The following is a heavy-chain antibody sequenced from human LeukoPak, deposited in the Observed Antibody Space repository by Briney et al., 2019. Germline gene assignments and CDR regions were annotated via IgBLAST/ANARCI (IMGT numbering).Heavy chain of an antibody. Sequence: SETLSLTCTVSGGSISSYYWSWIRQPPGKGLEWIGYIYYSGSINYNPSLKSRVTISVDTSKNQFSLKLSSVTAADTAVYYCARQLLLDYWGQGTLVTVSS. D-gene: IGHD3-10*01. CDR3: ARQLLLDY. CDR2: IYYSGSI. V-gene: IGHV4-59*01. CDR1: GGSISSYY. J-gene: IGHJ4*02.